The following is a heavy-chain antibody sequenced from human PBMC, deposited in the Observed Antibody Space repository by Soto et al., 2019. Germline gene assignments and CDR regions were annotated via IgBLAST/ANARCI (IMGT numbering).Heavy chain of an antibody. D-gene: IGHD2-21*01. CDR1: GFTFSSYW. Sequence: EVQLVESGGGLVQPGGSLIVSCAASGFTFSSYWMHWVRQAPGKGLVWVSRINNDGSSTSYAESVKGRFTISRDNAKSTLYLEMSSRRAGDTAVYYCARDPLIGDTDYGLDVWGQGTTVTVS. V-gene: IGHV3-74*01. CDR3: ARDPLIGDTDYGLDV. CDR2: INNDGSST. J-gene: IGHJ6*02.